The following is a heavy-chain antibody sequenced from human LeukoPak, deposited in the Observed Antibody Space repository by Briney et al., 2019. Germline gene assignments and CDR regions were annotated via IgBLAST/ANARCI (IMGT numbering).Heavy chain of an antibody. V-gene: IGHV3-30*18. CDR2: ISYDGSNK. D-gene: IGHD6-13*01. J-gene: IGHJ6*02. CDR1: GFTFSSYG. Sequence: PGGSLRLSCAASGFTFSSYGMHWVRQAPGKGLEWVAVISYDGSNKYYADSVKGRFTISRDNSKNTLYLQMNSLRAEDTAVYYCAKDSLAAAAHYYGMDVWGQGATVTVSS. CDR3: AKDSLAAAAHYYGMDV.